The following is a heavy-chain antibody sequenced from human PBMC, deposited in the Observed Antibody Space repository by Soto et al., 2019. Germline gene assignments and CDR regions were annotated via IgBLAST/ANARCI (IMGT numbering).Heavy chain of an antibody. V-gene: IGHV1-3*01. J-gene: IGHJ6*02. D-gene: IGHD1-1*01. CDR3: MRVWTEIHPHYYGLED. CDR1: GYTFTKYA. CDR2: INPENGDT. Sequence: QVQLVQSGAEVKKPGASVNISCKTSGYTFTKYAIHWVRQAPGRRLEWMGWINPENGDTTFSGEFQGRLTLTRDTSATTAYLQLSTLRSEDTAIYYCMRVWTEIHPHYYGLEDWGQGTAVTVSS.